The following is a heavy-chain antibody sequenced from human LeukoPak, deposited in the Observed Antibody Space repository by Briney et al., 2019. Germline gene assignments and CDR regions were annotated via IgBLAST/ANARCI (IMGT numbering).Heavy chain of an antibody. CDR3: AKGGGYGDYIFDY. J-gene: IGHJ4*02. Sequence: GGSLRLSCVASGFDFSSYAMTWVRQAPGRGLEWVSTIGAYAARTYYADSVKGRFTTSRDNSKNTLYLQMNSLRAEDTAVYYCAKGGGYGDYIFDYWGQGTLVTVSS. V-gene: IGHV3-23*01. D-gene: IGHD4-17*01. CDR2: IGAYAART. CDR1: GFDFSSYA.